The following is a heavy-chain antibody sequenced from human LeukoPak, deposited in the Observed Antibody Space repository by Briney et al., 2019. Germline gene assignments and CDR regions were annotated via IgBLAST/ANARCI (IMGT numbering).Heavy chain of an antibody. V-gene: IGHV1-2*02. CDR3: ARIVVVPAAMSSYYYYYMDV. CDR1: GYTFTGYY. D-gene: IGHD2-2*01. J-gene: IGHJ6*03. CDR2: INPNSGGT. Sequence: ASVKVSCKASGYTFTGYYMHWVRQAPGQGLEWMGWINPNSGGTNYAQKFQGRVTMTRDTSISTAYMELSRLRSDDTAVYYCARIVVVPAAMSSYYYYYMDVWGKGTTVTVSS.